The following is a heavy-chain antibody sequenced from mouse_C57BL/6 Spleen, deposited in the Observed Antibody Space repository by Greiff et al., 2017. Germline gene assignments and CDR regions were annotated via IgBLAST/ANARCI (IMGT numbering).Heavy chain of an antibody. Sequence: VQLQQSGPELVKPGASVKISCKASGYAFSSSWMNWVKQRPGKGLEWIGRIYPGDGDTNYNGKFKGKATLTADKSSSTAYMQLSSLTSEDSAVYFCARSGSYYDYDEVAWFAYWGQGTLVTVSA. D-gene: IGHD2-4*01. CDR2: IYPGDGDT. V-gene: IGHV1-82*01. CDR3: ARSGSYYDYDEVAWFAY. CDR1: GYAFSSSW. J-gene: IGHJ3*01.